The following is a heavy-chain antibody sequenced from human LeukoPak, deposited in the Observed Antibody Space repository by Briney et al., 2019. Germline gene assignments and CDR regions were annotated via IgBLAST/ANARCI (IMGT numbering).Heavy chain of an antibody. CDR1: GFTLSTFG. D-gene: IGHD3-22*01. CDR2: ISSDGNNK. V-gene: IGHV3-30*18. CDR3: AKAGAYDSSGYYYYLDY. Sequence: GGSLRLSCAASGFTLSTFGNHWVRQAPGKGLEWVASISSDGNNKYYVGSVEGRFTISRDNSRNTLYLQMSSLRTEDTAVYYCAKAGAYDSSGYYYYLDYWGQGTLVTAPS. J-gene: IGHJ4*02.